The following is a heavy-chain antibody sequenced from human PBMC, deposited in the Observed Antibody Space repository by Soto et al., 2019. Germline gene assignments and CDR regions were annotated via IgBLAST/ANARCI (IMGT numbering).Heavy chain of an antibody. V-gene: IGHV4-31*03. CDR2: IYYSGST. D-gene: IGHD4-17*01. CDR1: GGSVNNANYC. CDR3: ARDADYGGSRGGMDV. Sequence: QVRLEESGPGLVKPSETLSLICSVSGGSVNNANYCWNWIRHHPENGLEWIGYIYYSGSTRYNPSLKTRATLSIDTSKNQSSLRLNSVTVADTAVYFCARDADYGGSRGGMDVWGRGTTVTVSS. J-gene: IGHJ6*02.